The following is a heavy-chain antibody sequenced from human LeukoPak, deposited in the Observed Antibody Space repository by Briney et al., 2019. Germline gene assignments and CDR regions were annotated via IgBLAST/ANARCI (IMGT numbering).Heavy chain of an antibody. CDR3: ARYQVAGRYNWFDP. J-gene: IGHJ5*02. Sequence: PSETLSLTCTVSGGSISSSSYYWAWIRQPPGKGLEWIGSMYYSGSTYYNPSLKSRVTISVDTSKNQLSLKLRSVTAADTAVYYCARYQVAGRYNWFDPWGQGTLVTVSS. V-gene: IGHV4-39*07. CDR1: GGSISSSSYY. D-gene: IGHD6-19*01. CDR2: MYYSGST.